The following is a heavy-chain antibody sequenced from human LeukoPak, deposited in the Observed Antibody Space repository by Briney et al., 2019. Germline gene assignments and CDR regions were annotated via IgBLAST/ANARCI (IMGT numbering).Heavy chain of an antibody. CDR1: GGTFSSYA. J-gene: IGHJ4*02. D-gene: IGHD2-15*01. Sequence: SVKVSCKASGGTFSSYAISWVRQAPGQGLEWMGGIIPIFGTANYAQKFQGRVTITADESTSTAYMELSSLRSEDTAVYYCARGYCSGGSCYDLVRWGQGTLVTVSS. CDR3: ARGYCSGGSCYDLVR. V-gene: IGHV1-69*13. CDR2: IIPIFGTA.